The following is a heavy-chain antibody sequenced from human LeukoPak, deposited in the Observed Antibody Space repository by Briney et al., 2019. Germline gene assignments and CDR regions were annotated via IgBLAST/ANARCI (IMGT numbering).Heavy chain of an antibody. J-gene: IGHJ6*03. D-gene: IGHD1/OR15-1a*01. V-gene: IGHV4-61*02. CDR3: ARFQQWYYYMDV. CDR1: GGSISSGSYC. CDR2: IYTSGST. Sequence: PSETLSLTCTVSGGSISSGSYCWRWIRQPAGKGLEWIGRIYTSGSTNYNPSLKSRVTISVDTSKNQSSLKLRSVTAADTAVYYCARFQQWYYYMDVWGKGTTVTVSS.